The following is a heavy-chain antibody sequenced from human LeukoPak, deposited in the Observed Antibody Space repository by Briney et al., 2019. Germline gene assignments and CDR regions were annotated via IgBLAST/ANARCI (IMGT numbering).Heavy chain of an antibody. CDR2: ISDSGGNT. V-gene: IGHV3-23*01. D-gene: IGHD1-26*01. Sequence: PGGPLRLSCAASGFTFSSYAMSWVRQAPGKGLEWVSAISDSGGNTYYADSVKGRFSISRDKSKNTLYLQLNSLRAEDTAVYYCAKRGAEVGATVAPGDYWGQGTLVTVSS. CDR1: GFTFSSYA. J-gene: IGHJ4*02. CDR3: AKRGAEVGATVAPGDY.